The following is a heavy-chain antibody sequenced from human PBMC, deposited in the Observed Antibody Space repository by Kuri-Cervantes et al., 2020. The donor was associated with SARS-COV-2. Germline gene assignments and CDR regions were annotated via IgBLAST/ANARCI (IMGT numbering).Heavy chain of an antibody. CDR1: GFTFDDYT. CDR2: ISWDGGST. Sequence: GESLKISCAASGFTFDDYTMHWVRQAPGKGLEWVSLISWDGGSTYYADSVKGRCTISRDNSKNTLYLQMNSLRAEDTAVYYCAKVDSSSSYYYYYGMDVWGQGTTVTVSS. D-gene: IGHD6-6*01. V-gene: IGHV3-43*01. J-gene: IGHJ6*02. CDR3: AKVDSSSSYYYYYGMDV.